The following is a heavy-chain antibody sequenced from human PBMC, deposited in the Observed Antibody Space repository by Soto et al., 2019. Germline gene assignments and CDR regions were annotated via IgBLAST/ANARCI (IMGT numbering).Heavy chain of an antibody. Sequence: QITLKESGPTLVKPTQTLTLTCTFSGFSLTTAGAGVGWIRQPPGKALEWLALIYWNDDTRYSPSLKSRLTITKDNSKNQEVLRMTNMDPVDTATYYCAHRGYGNYPRDNWFDPWGQGILVIVSS. V-gene: IGHV2-5*01. CDR1: GFSLTTAGAG. CDR3: AHRGYGNYPRDNWFDP. J-gene: IGHJ5*02. CDR2: IYWNDDT. D-gene: IGHD4-17*01.